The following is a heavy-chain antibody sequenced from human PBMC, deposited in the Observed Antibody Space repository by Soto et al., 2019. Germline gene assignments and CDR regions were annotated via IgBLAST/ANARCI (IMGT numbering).Heavy chain of an antibody. J-gene: IGHJ5*02. D-gene: IGHD3-22*01. CDR3: ARGLTMIVVVSKTGLGGHNWFDP. Sequence: SETLSLTCAVYGGSFSGYYWSWIRQPPGKGLEWIGEINHSGSTNYNPSLKSRVTISVDTSKNQFSLKLSSVTAADTAVYYCARGLTMIVVVSKTGLGGHNWFDPWGQGTLVTVSS. V-gene: IGHV4-34*01. CDR2: INHSGST. CDR1: GGSFSGYY.